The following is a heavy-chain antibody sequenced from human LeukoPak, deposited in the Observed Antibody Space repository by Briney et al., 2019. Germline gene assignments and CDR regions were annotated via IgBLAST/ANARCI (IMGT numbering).Heavy chain of an antibody. CDR3: AKITKYYYDSSGYYGDY. J-gene: IGHJ4*02. CDR2: ISGSGGST. CDR1: GFTFSSYA. Sequence: GSLRLXCAASGFTFSSYAMSWVRQARGKGMEWVSAISGSGGSTYYADSVKGRFTISRDNSKNTLYLQMNSLRAEDTAVYYCAKITKYYYDSSGYYGDYWGQGTLVTVSS. V-gene: IGHV3-23*01. D-gene: IGHD3-22*01.